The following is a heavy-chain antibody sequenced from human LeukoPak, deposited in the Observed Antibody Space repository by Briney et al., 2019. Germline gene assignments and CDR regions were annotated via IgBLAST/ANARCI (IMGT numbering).Heavy chain of an antibody. CDR1: GGSISSYY. CDR2: VFTRGTT. Sequence: SETLSLTCTVSGGSISSYYWSWIRQPPGKGLEWLGHVFTRGTTNYNASLEGRLTISLDTARNQFSLYLSSVTAADTAMYFCARSSLAVYFDYWGQGTLVTASS. D-gene: IGHD6-19*01. CDR3: ARSSLAVYFDY. J-gene: IGHJ4*02. V-gene: IGHV4-4*08.